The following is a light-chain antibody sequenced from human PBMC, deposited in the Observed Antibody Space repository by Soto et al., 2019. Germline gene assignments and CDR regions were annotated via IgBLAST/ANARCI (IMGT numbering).Light chain of an antibody. CDR1: SSDVGGYNY. Sequence: QSALTQPPSASGSPGQSVTSSCTGTSSDVGGYNYVSWYQQHPGKAPKLMIYEVSKRPSGVPDRFSGSKSVNTASLTVSGLQAEDEADYYCSSYAGSNTVVFGGGTQLTVL. CDR3: SSYAGSNTVV. V-gene: IGLV2-8*01. J-gene: IGLJ2*01. CDR2: EVS.